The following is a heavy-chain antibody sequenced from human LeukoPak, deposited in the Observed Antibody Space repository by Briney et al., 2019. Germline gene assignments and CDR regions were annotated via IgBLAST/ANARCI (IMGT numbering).Heavy chain of an antibody. J-gene: IGHJ4*02. CDR2: MNPNSGNT. Sequence: ASVKVSCKASGYTFTSYDINWVRQATGQGLEWMGWMNPNSGNTGYAQKFQGRVTMTRNTSISTAYMELSSLRSEDTAVYYCARGVMNRLMIVVAINKEYYFDYWGQGTLVTVSS. CDR3: ARGVMNRLMIVVAINKEYYFDY. D-gene: IGHD3-22*01. CDR1: GYTFTSYD. V-gene: IGHV1-8*01.